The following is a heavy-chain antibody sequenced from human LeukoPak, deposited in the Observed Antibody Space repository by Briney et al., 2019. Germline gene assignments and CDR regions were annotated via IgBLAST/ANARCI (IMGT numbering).Heavy chain of an antibody. D-gene: IGHD3-3*01. CDR1: GYTFTDYD. J-gene: IGHJ4*02. Sequence: ASVKVSCKASGYTFTDYDVHWVRLVPGQGLEWMGGIIPIFGTANYAQKFQGRVTITTDESTSTAYMELSSLRSEDTAVYYCARAGVRLRFLEWHKVWGQGTLVTVSS. V-gene: IGHV1-69*05. CDR3: ARAGVRLRFLEWHKV. CDR2: IIPIFGTA.